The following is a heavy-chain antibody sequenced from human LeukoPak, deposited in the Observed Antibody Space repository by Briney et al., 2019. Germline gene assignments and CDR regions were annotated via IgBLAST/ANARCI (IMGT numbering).Heavy chain of an antibody. Sequence: GRSLRLSCEASGFTFSRHSMHWVRQTPGKGLEWVAVISSDAATEAYGLSERYADSVKGRFTISRDDSKSTVYLQMNTLRLDDTSVYHCARGGREAYKWVGAALDIWGQGTMVTVSS. V-gene: IGHV3-30*03. CDR1: GFTFSRHS. J-gene: IGHJ3*02. D-gene: IGHD5-24*01. CDR2: ISSDAATE. CDR3: ARGGREAYKWVGAALDI.